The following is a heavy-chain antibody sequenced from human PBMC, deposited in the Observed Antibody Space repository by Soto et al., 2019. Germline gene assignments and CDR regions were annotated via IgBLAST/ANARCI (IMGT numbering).Heavy chain of an antibody. D-gene: IGHD2-2*01. CDR2: IKSKTDGGTT. V-gene: IGHV3-15*01. CDR3: TTDLEVVVVPAAMIDY. J-gene: IGHJ4*02. CDR1: GFTFSNAW. Sequence: GGSLRLSCAASGFTFSNAWMSWVRQAPGKGLEWVGRIKSKTDGGTTDYAAPVKGRFTISRDDSKNTLYLQMNSLKTEDTAVYYCTTDLEVVVVPAAMIDYWGQGTLVTVSS.